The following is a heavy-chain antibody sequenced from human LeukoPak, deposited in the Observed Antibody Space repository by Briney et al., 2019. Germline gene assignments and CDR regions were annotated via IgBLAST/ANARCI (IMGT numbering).Heavy chain of an antibody. CDR1: GFTFSSYS. Sequence: GGSLRLSCAASGFTFSSYSMNWVRQAPGKGLEWVSSISSSSSYIYYADSVKGRFTISRDNAKNSLYLQMSSLRAEDTAVYYCATLLGSITGIDYWGQGTLVTVSS. D-gene: IGHD1-14*01. V-gene: IGHV3-21*01. CDR3: ATLLGSITGIDY. CDR2: ISSSSSYI. J-gene: IGHJ4*02.